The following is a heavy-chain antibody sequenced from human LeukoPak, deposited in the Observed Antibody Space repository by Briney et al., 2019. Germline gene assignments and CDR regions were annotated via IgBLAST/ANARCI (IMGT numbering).Heavy chain of an antibody. CDR1: GFTFSSYA. V-gene: IGHV3-30-3*01. CDR2: VSTDGGNQ. D-gene: IGHD4-17*01. CDR3: ARRSYGDDQ. Sequence: PGGSLRLSCAASGFTFSSYAMHWVRRAPGKGLEWVAVVSTDGGNQYYADSVKGRFTISRDNSKNTLYLQVNSLRVEDTAVYYCARRSYGDDQWGQGTLVTVSS. J-gene: IGHJ4*02.